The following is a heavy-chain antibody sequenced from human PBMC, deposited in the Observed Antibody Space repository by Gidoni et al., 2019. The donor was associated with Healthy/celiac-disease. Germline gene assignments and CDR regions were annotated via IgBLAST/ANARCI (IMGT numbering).Heavy chain of an antibody. CDR2: ISGSGGST. CDR1: CFTFSSYA. D-gene: IGHD1-26*01. V-gene: IGHV3-23*01. Sequence: EVQLLESGGGLVQPGGSLRLPCAASCFTFSSYAMSWVRQAPGQGLEWVSAISGSGGSTYYADSVKGRFTISRDNSKNTLYLQMNSLRAEDTAVYYCAKAAGEVGAQRFRGKGAFDIWGQGTMVTVSS. CDR3: AKAAGEVGAQRFRGKGAFDI. J-gene: IGHJ3*02.